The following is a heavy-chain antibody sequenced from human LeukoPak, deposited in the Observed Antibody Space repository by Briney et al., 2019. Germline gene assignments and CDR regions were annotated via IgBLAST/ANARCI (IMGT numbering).Heavy chain of an antibody. CDR3: AREPSFSGWFES. Sequence: SGTLSLTCTVSGGSVNSYYWSWLRQPPGKGLEWIAYTHSSGNTHNNPSLKSRVTISVDTSKNQFSLKLSSLTAADTAVYYCAREPSFSGWFESWGQGTLVTVSS. CDR1: GGSVNSYY. J-gene: IGHJ5*01. CDR2: THSSGNT. D-gene: IGHD1-26*01. V-gene: IGHV4-59*02.